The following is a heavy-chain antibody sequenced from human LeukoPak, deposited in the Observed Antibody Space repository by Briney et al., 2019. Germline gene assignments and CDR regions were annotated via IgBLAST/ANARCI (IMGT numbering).Heavy chain of an antibody. Sequence: GGSLRLSCAASGFTFDDHGMSWVRQAPGKGLEWVSSISSSSSYIYYADSVKGRFTISRDNAKNSLYLQMNSLRAEDTAVYYCARGPIVAPDYWGQGTLVTVSS. J-gene: IGHJ4*02. CDR1: GFTFDDHG. CDR3: ARGPIVAPDY. CDR2: ISSSSSYI. D-gene: IGHD5-12*01. V-gene: IGHV3-21*01.